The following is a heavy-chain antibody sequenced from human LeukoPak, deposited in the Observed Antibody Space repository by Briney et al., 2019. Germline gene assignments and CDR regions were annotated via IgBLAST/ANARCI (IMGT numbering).Heavy chain of an antibody. D-gene: IGHD3-22*01. CDR2: INPNSGGT. J-gene: IGHJ3*02. Sequence: ASVKVSCKASRYTFTGYYMHWVRQAPGQGLEWMGWINPNSGGTNYAQKFQGWVTMTRDTSISTAYMELSRLRSDDTAVYYCARGRITMIVEYNDAFDIWGQGTMVTVSS. CDR3: ARGRITMIVEYNDAFDI. V-gene: IGHV1-2*04. CDR1: RYTFTGYY.